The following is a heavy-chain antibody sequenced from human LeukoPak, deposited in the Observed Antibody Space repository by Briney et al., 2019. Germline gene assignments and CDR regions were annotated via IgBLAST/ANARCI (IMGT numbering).Heavy chain of an antibody. V-gene: IGHV3-21*01. J-gene: IGHJ6*02. Sequence: PGGSLRLSCAASGFTFSSYSMNWVRQAPGKGLEWVSSISSSSSYIYYADSVKGRFTISRDNSKNTLYLQMNSLRAEDMAVYYCARSNYYDSSGYSLRTQYYYYGMDVWGQGTTVTVSS. CDR1: GFTFSSYS. CDR3: ARSNYYDSSGYSLRTQYYYYGMDV. CDR2: ISSSSSYI. D-gene: IGHD3-22*01.